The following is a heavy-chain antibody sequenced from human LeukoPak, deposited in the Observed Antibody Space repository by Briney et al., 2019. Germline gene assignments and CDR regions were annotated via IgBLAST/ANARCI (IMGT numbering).Heavy chain of an antibody. CDR3: ARGGVGAFDI. CDR1: GFTFSGYA. Sequence: GGSQRLSCAASGFTFSGYARYWVRQAPGGGGAWVSSISGSGHSGSGYTTYYGDSVTGRFTISRDNSKNTVFLQMDSLGADDTAAYYCARGGVGAFDIWGQGTMVTVSS. V-gene: IGHV3-23*01. CDR2: ISGSGHSGSGYTT. J-gene: IGHJ3*02.